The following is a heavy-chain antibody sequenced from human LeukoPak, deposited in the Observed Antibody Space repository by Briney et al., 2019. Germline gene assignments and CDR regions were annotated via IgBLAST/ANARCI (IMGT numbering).Heavy chain of an antibody. CDR3: AKGGYYDSPQDP. Sequence: GGSLRLSCAASGFTFSSYAMSWVRQAPGKGLEWDSAISGSGGSTYYADSVKGRFTISRDNSKNTLYLQMNGLRAEDTAVYYCAKGGYYDSPQDPWGQGTLVTVSS. V-gene: IGHV3-23*01. CDR2: ISGSGGST. J-gene: IGHJ5*02. CDR1: GFTFSSYA. D-gene: IGHD3-22*01.